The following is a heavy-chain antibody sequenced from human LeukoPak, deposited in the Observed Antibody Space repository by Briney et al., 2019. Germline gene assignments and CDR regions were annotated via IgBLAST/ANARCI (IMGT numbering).Heavy chain of an antibody. Sequence: PSETLSLTCTVSGGSMSRTDYYWGWIRQSPGKGLEWIGSVDYSGNTQYNPSLNSRVTISVDTSKSQFSLKLASVTAADTAAYYCARQAQYCTNGVCFFDYWGQGTLVTVAS. D-gene: IGHD2-8*01. CDR1: GGSMSRTDYY. V-gene: IGHV4-39*01. CDR2: VDYSGNT. J-gene: IGHJ4*02. CDR3: ARQAQYCTNGVCFFDY.